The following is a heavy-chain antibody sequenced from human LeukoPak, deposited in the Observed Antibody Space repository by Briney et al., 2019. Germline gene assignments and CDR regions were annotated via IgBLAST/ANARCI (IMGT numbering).Heavy chain of an antibody. CDR1: NDSFSNYY. CDR3: ARASMRRRDGYNRHYEIDY. D-gene: IGHD5-24*01. V-gene: IGHV4-59*01. Sequence: PSETLSLTCTVSNDSFSNYYWTWIRQSPGKALEWIGYVYYTDKTHYNPSLKSRVFISADTSQNQFSLRLSSVTAADTAVYYCARASMRRRDGYNRHYEIDYWGQGTLVTVSS. CDR2: VYYTDKT. J-gene: IGHJ4*02.